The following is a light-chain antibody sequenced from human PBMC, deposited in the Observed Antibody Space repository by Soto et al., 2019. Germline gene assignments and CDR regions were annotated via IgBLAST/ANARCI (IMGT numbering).Light chain of an antibody. J-gene: IGKJ1*01. CDR2: KAS. CDR3: KHYNSYSEA. Sequence: DIQMHKSPSTLSGSVGESSPITCRASQTISSWLAWYQQKPGKAPKLLIYKASTLKSGVPSRFSGSGSGTEFTLTISSLQPDEFATYYCKHYNSYSEAFGQGNKVDI. CDR1: QTISSW. V-gene: IGKV1-5*03.